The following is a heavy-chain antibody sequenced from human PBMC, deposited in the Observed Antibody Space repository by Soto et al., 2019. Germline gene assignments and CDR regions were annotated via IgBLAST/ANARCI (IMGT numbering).Heavy chain of an antibody. J-gene: IGHJ4*02. V-gene: IGHV3-23*01. CDR3: AKDRLLRGSSWYFDY. CDR1: GFTFSSYA. D-gene: IGHD6-13*01. Sequence: GGSLRLSCAASGFTFSSYAMSWVRQAPGKGLEWVSAISGSGGSTYYADSVKGRFTISRDNSKNTLYLQMNSLRAEDTAVYYFAKDRLLRGSSWYFDYWGQGTLVTVSS. CDR2: ISGSGGST.